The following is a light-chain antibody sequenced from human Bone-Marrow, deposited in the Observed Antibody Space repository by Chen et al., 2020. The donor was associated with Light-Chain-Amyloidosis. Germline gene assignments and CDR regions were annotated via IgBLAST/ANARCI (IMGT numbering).Light chain of an antibody. J-gene: IGKJ3*01. V-gene: IGKV1-5*03. CDR1: QSISSW. CDR2: KAS. CDR3: QQYDSYSRFT. Sequence: DIQMTQSPSTLSASVGDRVTITCRASQSISSWLAWYQQKPGKAPKLLIYKASSLESGVPSRFSGSGSGTEFTLIISSLQPDDFATYYCQQYDSYSRFTFGPGTKVDIK.